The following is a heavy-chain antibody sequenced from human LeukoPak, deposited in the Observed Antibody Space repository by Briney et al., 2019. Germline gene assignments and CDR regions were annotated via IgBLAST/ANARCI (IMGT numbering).Heavy chain of an antibody. CDR3: TRYDSSRFDP. CDR2: IAFDGSRK. J-gene: IGHJ5*02. Sequence: PGGSLRLSRAASGFTFSSYSMNWVRQAPGKGLEWVTGIAFDGSRKHYADSVKGRFTISRDNSRNTMDLQMNSLRVEDTAVYHCTRYDSSRFDPWGQGTLVIVSS. D-gene: IGHD3-3*01. V-gene: IGHV3-30*03. CDR1: GFTFSSYS.